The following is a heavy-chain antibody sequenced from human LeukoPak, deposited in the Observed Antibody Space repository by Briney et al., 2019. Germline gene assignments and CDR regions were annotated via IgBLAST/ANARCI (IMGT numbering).Heavy chain of an antibody. V-gene: IGHV3-66*02. CDR2: IHSGGST. CDR3: ATSKAVAGTNAFDI. Sequence: GGSLKLSCAASGFTVSSNYMSWVRQAPGKGLEWVSVIHSGGSTYYTDSVKGRFTISRDNSKNTLYLQMNSLRAEDTAVYYCATSKAVAGTNAFDIWGQGTMVTVSS. J-gene: IGHJ3*02. CDR1: GFTVSSNY. D-gene: IGHD6-19*01.